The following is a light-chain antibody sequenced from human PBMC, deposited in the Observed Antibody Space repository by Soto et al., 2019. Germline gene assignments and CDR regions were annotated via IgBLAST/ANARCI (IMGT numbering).Light chain of an antibody. CDR3: QTWGSGIVV. V-gene: IGLV4-69*01. J-gene: IGLJ2*01. CDR1: SGHSNYA. CDR2: LNSDGSH. Sequence: QAVVTQSPSASASLGASVKLTCTLSSGHSNYAIAWHQQQSEKGPRYLMKLNSDGSHRKGDGIPDRFSGSSSGAERYLTISRPQTEDEADYYCQTWGSGIVVFGGGTKLTVL.